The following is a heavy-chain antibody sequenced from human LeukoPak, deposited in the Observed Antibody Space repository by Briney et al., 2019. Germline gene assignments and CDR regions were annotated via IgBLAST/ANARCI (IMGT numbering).Heavy chain of an antibody. CDR3: ARRERITMVRGVETPFDY. D-gene: IGHD3-10*01. Sequence: PSETLSLTCTVSGGSISSGGYYWSWIRQHPGKGLEWIGYIYYSGSTYYNPSLKSRVTISVDTSKNQFSLKLSSVTVADTAVYYCARRERITMVRGVETPFDYWGQGTLVTVSS. V-gene: IGHV4-31*03. CDR2: IYYSGST. J-gene: IGHJ4*02. CDR1: GGSISSGGYY.